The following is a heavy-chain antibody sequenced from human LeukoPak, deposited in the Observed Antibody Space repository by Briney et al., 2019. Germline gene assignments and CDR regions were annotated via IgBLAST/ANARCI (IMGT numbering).Heavy chain of an antibody. D-gene: IGHD3-16*01. Sequence: GESLKISCKGSGYSFTSYWIGWVRQVPGIGLEWMGIIYPDDSGTRYSPSFQGQVTISADKSISTAYLQWSSLKASDTAMYYCARLEGAATKFDYWGQGTLVTVSS. V-gene: IGHV5-51*01. CDR3: ARLEGAATKFDY. J-gene: IGHJ4*02. CDR1: GYSFTSYW. CDR2: IYPDDSGT.